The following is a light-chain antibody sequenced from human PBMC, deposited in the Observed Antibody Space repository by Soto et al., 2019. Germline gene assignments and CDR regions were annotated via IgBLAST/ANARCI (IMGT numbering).Light chain of an antibody. J-gene: IGKJ2*01. CDR3: QQYGSSPYT. CDR2: GAS. Sequence: EIVLTQSPGTLSLSPGERATLSCRASQSVSSSYLAWYQQKPGQAPRLLIYGASNRATGIPDRFSSSGSGTDFTLTISRLEPEDFAVYYCQQYGSSPYTFGQGTKLEIK. V-gene: IGKV3-20*01. CDR1: QSVSSSY.